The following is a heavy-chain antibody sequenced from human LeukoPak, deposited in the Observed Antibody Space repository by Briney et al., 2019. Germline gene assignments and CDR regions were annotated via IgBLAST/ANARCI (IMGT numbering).Heavy chain of an antibody. CDR1: GLSFSSFA. Sequence: GGSLRLSCAASGLSFSSFAMSWVRQAPARGLERLSSMKGTGETFYADSVRGRFTLSRDDSRNTVYLQLNNLRVEDTAVYYCARASWVSSADAVRWGQGTVVTVSS. D-gene: IGHD3-16*01. CDR3: ARASWVSSADAVR. V-gene: IGHV3-23*01. CDR2: MKGTGET. J-gene: IGHJ4*02.